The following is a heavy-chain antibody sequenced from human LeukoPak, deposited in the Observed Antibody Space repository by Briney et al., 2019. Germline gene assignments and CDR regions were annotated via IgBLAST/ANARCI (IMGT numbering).Heavy chain of an antibody. CDR1: GGSFSGYY. J-gene: IGHJ4*02. CDR3: ARGVYIAAAQYGY. V-gene: IGHV4-59*01. D-gene: IGHD6-13*01. Sequence: NPSETLSLTCAVYGGSFSGYYLSWIRQPPGKGLEWVGYIYYSGSTNYNPSLKSRVTISVDTSKNQFSLKLSSVTAADTAVYYCARGVYIAAAQYGYWGQGTLVTVSS. CDR2: IYYSGST.